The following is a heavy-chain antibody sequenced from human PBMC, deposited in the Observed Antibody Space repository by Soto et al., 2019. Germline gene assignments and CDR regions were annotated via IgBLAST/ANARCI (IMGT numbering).Heavy chain of an antibody. V-gene: IGHV4-34*01. CDR1: GGSFSGYY. CDR3: ARGPIIAAAGTGGFDY. CDR2: INHSGST. J-gene: IGHJ4*02. Sequence: SETLSLTCAVYGGSFSGYYWSWIRPPPGKGLEWIGEINHSGSTNYNPSLKSRVTISVDTSKNQFSLKLSSVTAADTAVYYCARGPIIAAAGTGGFDYWGQGTLVTVSS. D-gene: IGHD6-13*01.